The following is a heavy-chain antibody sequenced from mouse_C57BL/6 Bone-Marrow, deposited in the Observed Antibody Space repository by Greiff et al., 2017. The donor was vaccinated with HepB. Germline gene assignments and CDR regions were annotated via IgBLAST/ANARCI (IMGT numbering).Heavy chain of an antibody. CDR2: ISSGSSTI. CDR3: ARPYGSSYGFAY. J-gene: IGHJ3*01. V-gene: IGHV5-17*01. CDR1: GFTFSDYG. D-gene: IGHD1-1*01. Sequence: EVKLMESGGGLVKPGGSLKLSCAASGFTFSDYGMHWVRQAPEKGLEWVAYISSGSSTIYYADTVKGRFTISSDNAKNTLFLQMTSLSSEDSAMYYCARPYGSSYGFAYWGQGTLVTVSA.